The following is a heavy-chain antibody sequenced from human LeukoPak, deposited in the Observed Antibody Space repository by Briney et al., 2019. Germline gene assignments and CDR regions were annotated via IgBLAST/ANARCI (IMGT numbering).Heavy chain of an antibody. CDR3: GRGKYSYYYGTDV. Sequence: ASVRVSCKASGFTFGSFGISWVRQAPGQGLEWMGWISGYIGQTKYAQKFQGRVTMTTDTSTSTAYMELKSLRSHDTAVYYCGRGKYSYYYGTDVWGQGTTVTVSS. V-gene: IGHV1-18*04. CDR2: ISGYIGQT. D-gene: IGHD2/OR15-2a*01. CDR1: GFTFGSFG. J-gene: IGHJ6*02.